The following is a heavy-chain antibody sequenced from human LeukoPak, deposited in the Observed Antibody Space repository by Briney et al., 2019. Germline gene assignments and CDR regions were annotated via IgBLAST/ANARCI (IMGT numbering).Heavy chain of an antibody. Sequence: SVKPSCKASGGTFSSYAISWVRQAPGQGLEWMGGIIPIFGTANYAQKFQGRVTITADKSTSTAYMELSSLRSEDTAVYYCARLTIFGVVIGKTPFDYWGQGTLVTVSS. CDR1: GGTFSSYA. J-gene: IGHJ4*02. CDR2: IIPIFGTA. V-gene: IGHV1-69*06. D-gene: IGHD3-3*01. CDR3: ARLTIFGVVIGKTPFDY.